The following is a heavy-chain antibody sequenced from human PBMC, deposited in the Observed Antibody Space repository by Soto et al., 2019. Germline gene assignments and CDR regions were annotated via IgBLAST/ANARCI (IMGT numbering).Heavy chain of an antibody. D-gene: IGHD6-13*01. Sequence: VQLVESGGGVVQPGRSLRLSCAASGFTFSSYGMHWVRQAPGKGLEWVAVISYDGSNKYYADSVKGRFTISRDNSKNTLYLQMNSLRAEDTAVYYCAKPSGSSWWMVTAPFGYWGQGTLVTVSS. CDR2: ISYDGSNK. CDR1: GFTFSSYG. V-gene: IGHV3-30*18. J-gene: IGHJ4*02. CDR3: AKPSGSSWWMVTAPFGY.